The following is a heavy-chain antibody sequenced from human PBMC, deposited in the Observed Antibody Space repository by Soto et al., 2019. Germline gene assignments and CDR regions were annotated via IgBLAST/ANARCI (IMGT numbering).Heavy chain of an antibody. Sequence: EVQLVESGGGLVKPGGSLRLSCAASGFTFSSYSMNWVRQAPGKGLEWVSSISSSSSYIYYADSVKGRFTISRDNAKNSLYLQINSLSAEDPAVYYCARGVRITPGDPWGQGTLVTVSS. CDR1: GFTFSSYS. D-gene: IGHD3-10*01. J-gene: IGHJ5*02. CDR3: ARGVRITPGDP. V-gene: IGHV3-21*01. CDR2: ISSSSSYI.